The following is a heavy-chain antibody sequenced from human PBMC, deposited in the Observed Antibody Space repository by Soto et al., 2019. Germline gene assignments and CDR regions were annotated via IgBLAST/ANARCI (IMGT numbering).Heavy chain of an antibody. CDR3: ARAMLDWSIDY. V-gene: IGHV4-30-2*01. CDR2: IYHSGST. CDR1: GGSISSGGYS. D-gene: IGHD3-9*01. J-gene: IGHJ4*02. Sequence: PSETLSLTCAVSGGSISSGGYSWSWIRQPPGKGLEWIGYIYHSGSTYYNPSLKSRVTISVDRSKNQFSLKLSSVTAADTAVYYCARAMLDWSIDYWGQGTLVTVSS.